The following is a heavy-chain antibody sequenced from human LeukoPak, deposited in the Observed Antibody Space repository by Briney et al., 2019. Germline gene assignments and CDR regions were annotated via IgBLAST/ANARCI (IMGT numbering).Heavy chain of an antibody. V-gene: IGHV3-23*01. J-gene: IGHJ4*02. CDR2: ISGSGGST. D-gene: IGHD1-1*01. Sequence: PGGSLRLSCAASGFTFSSYAMSWVRQAPGKGLEWVSAISGSGGSTYYADSVKGRFTISRDNSKNTLYLQMNSLRADDTAVYYCAEGGDWKTRYFDHWGQGTLVTVSS. CDR3: AEGGDWKTRYFDH. CDR1: GFTFSSYA.